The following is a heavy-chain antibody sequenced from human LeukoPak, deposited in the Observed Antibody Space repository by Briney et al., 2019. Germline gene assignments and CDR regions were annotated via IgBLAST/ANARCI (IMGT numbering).Heavy chain of an antibody. CDR1: GFTFSTYS. CDR3: ARGGGDVPIDY. Sequence: GGSLRLSCAASGFTFSTYSMNWVRQAPGKGLEWVSSISSRSYIFYSDSVKGRFIISRDNAKNSLYLQMNSLRAEDTALYYCARGGGDVPIDYWGQGTLVTVSS. J-gene: IGHJ4*02. D-gene: IGHD2-21*02. V-gene: IGHV3-21*01. CDR2: ISSRSYI.